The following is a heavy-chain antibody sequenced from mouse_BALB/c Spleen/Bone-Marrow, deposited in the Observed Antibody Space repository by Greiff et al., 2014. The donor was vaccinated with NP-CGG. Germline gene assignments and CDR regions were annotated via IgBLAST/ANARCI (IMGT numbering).Heavy chain of an antibody. D-gene: IGHD1-2*01. V-gene: IGHV3-8*02. Sequence: ESGPSHVKPSQTLSLTCSVTGDSITSGYWNWIRKFPGNKLEYMGYITYSGNTYYNPSLISRISITRDTSKNQYYLQLNSVTTEDTATYYCTRDYYGPWGQGTTLTVSS. CDR2: ITYSGNT. CDR3: TRDYYGP. CDR1: GDSITSGY. J-gene: IGHJ2*01.